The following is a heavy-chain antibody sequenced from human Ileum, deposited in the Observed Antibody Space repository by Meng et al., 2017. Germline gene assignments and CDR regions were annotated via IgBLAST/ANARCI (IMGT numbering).Heavy chain of an antibody. CDR1: GFSFSTYV. V-gene: IGHV3-23*01. Sequence: GESLMISFATSGFSFSTYVMSWVRQAPGKGLEWVSGIIGSGSTYYAESVKGRFTISRDNSRSTLYLQMNSLRAEDTAVYYCAKDRKPDGLWPFDFWGQGTLVTVSS. D-gene: IGHD4-17*01. J-gene: IGHJ4*02. CDR2: IIGSGST. CDR3: AKDRKPDGLWPFDF.